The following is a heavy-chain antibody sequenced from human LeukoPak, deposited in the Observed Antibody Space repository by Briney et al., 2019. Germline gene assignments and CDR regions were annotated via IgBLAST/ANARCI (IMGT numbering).Heavy chain of an antibody. CDR2: IYYSGST. V-gene: IGHV4-39*07. Sequence: PSETLSLTCTVSGGSISSSSYYWGWIRQPPGKGLEWIGSIYYSGSTYYNPSLKSRVTISVDTSKNQFSLKLSSVTAADTAVYYCASLTYCGGDCYPENYFDYWGQGTLVTVSS. J-gene: IGHJ4*02. D-gene: IGHD2-21*02. CDR3: ASLTYCGGDCYPENYFDY. CDR1: GGSISSSSYY.